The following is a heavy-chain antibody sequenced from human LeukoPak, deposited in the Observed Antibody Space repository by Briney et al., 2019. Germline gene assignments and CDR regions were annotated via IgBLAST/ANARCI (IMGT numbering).Heavy chain of an antibody. CDR1: GFTFSSYA. CDR3: ANLLRYFDWLSPDAYYYYGMDV. D-gene: IGHD3-9*01. J-gene: IGHJ6*02. Sequence: GGSLRLSCAASGFTFSSYAMSWVRQAPGKGLEWVSAISGSGGSTYYADSVKGRFTISRDNSKNTLYLQMNSLRAEDTAVYYCANLLRYFDWLSPDAYYYYGMDVWGQGTRVTVSS. CDR2: ISGSGGST. V-gene: IGHV3-23*01.